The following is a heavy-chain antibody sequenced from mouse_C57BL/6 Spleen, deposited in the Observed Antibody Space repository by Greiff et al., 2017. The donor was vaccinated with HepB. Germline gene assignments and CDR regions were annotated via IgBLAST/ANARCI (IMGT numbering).Heavy chain of an antibody. CDR1: GYSFTSYY. D-gene: IGHD2-5*01. Sequence: VKLMESGPELVKPGASVKISCKASGYSFTSYYIHWVKQRPGQGLEWIGWIYPGSGNTKYNEKFKGKATLTADTSSSTAYMQLSSLTSEDSAVYYCARGDYSKRGYAMDYWGQGTSVTVSS. V-gene: IGHV1-66*01. J-gene: IGHJ4*01. CDR2: IYPGSGNT. CDR3: ARGDYSKRGYAMDY.